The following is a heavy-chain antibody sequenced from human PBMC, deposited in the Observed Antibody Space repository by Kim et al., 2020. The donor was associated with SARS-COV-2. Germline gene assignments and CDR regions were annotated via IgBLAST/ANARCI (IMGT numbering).Heavy chain of an antibody. CDR1: GFTFSDYY. V-gene: IGHV3-11*01. D-gene: IGHD6-13*01. Sequence: GGSLRLSCAASGFTFSDYYMSWIRQAPGKGLEWVSYISSSGSTIYYADSVKDRFTISRDNAKNSLYLQMNSLRAEDTAVYYCARDWDGSSWSNYFDYWGQGTLVTFSS. J-gene: IGHJ4*02. CDR3: ARDWDGSSWSNYFDY. CDR2: ISSSGSTI.